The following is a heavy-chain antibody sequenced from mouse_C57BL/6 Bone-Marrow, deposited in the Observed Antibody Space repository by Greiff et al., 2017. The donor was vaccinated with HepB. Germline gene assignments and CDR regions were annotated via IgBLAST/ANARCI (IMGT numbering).Heavy chain of an antibody. D-gene: IGHD2-12*01. CDR2: IDPSDSYP. CDR3: ARSPPSYDY. J-gene: IGHJ2*01. CDR1: GYTFTSYW. Sequence: QVQLQQPGAELVKPGASVKLSCKASGYTFTSYWMQWVKQRPGQGLEWIGEIDPSDSYPNYNQKFKGKATLTVDTSSSTAYMQLSSLTSEDSAVYYCARSPPSYDYWGQGTTLTVSS. V-gene: IGHV1-50*01.